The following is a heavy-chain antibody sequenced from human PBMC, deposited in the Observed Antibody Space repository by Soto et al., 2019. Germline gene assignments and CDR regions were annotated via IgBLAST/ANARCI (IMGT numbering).Heavy chain of an antibody. CDR1: GGSISSSSYY. CDR2: IYYSGST. CDR3: AREPTYGDYLSNYFDY. V-gene: IGHV4-39*02. Sequence: SETLSLTCTVSGGSISSSSYYWGWIRQPPGKGLEWIGSIYYSGSTYYNPSLKSRVTISVDTSKNQFSLKLSSVTAADTAVYYCAREPTYGDYLSNYFDYWGQGTLVTVSS. D-gene: IGHD4-17*01. J-gene: IGHJ4*02.